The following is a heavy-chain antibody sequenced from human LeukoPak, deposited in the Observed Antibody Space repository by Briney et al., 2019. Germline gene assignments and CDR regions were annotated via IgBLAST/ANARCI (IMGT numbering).Heavy chain of an antibody. CDR3: ARELELPAFYYSYYMDV. D-gene: IGHD1-7*01. CDR2: IYTSGST. V-gene: IGHV4-61*02. J-gene: IGHJ6*03. Sequence: PSQTLSLTCTVSGGSISSGSYYWSWIRQPAGKGLEWIGRIYTSGSTNYNPSLKSRVTISVDTSKNQFSLKLSSVTAADTAVYYCARELELPAFYYSYYMDVWGKGTTVTVSS. CDR1: GGSISSGSYY.